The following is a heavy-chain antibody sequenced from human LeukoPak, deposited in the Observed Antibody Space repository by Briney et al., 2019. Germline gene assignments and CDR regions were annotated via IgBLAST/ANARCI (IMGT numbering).Heavy chain of an antibody. CDR1: GGSLSGYY. CDR2: INHSGST. V-gene: IGHV4-34*01. J-gene: IGHJ5*02. CDR3: ARVGARPNWESPYH. Sequence: SETLSLTCAVYGGSLSGYYWSWIRQPPGKGLEWIGEINHSGSTNYNPSLKSRVTISVGTSKDQFSLKLSSVTAADTAVYYCARVGARPNWESPYHWGQGTLVTVSS. D-gene: IGHD7-27*01.